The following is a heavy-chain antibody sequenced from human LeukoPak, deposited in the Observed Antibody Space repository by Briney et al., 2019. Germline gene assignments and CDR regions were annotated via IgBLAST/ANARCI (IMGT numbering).Heavy chain of an antibody. J-gene: IGHJ6*03. V-gene: IGHV4-34*01. CDR3: ARFYRITIFGTGSYYMDV. CDR1: GGSFSGYY. Sequence: PSETLSLTCAVYGGSFSGYYWSWIRQPPGKGLEWIGEINHSGSTNYNPSLKSRVTISVDTSKNQFSLKLSSVTAADTAVYYCARFYRITIFGTGSYYMDVWGKGTTVTVSS. D-gene: IGHD3-3*01. CDR2: INHSGST.